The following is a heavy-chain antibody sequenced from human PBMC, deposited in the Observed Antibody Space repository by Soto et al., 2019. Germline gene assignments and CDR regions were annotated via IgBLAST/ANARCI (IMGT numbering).Heavy chain of an antibody. J-gene: IGHJ5*01. CDR3: ARDLGVAIAARPGGWFDS. D-gene: IGHD6-6*01. Sequence: QVQLQESGPGLVKPSQTVSLTCTVSGGSITSGGYYWSWIRQHPGKGLEWIGYIYYSGSTYSNPSLRSRLIIVLDTSKNQFSLRLSSVTAADTAVYYCARDLGVAIAARPGGWFDSWGQGTLVTVSS. CDR1: GGSITSGGYY. CDR2: IYYSGST. V-gene: IGHV4-31*03.